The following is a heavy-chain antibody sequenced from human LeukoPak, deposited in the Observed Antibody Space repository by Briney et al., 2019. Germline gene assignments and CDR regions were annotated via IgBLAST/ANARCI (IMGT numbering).Heavy chain of an antibody. D-gene: IGHD5-12*01. Sequence: GGSLRLSCAASGITFSSYSMNWVRQAPGKGLEWVSSISTSSSYIYYADSVKGRFTISRDNAKNSLYLQMNSLRAEDTAVYYCAREGDRGYDYREEFDYWGQGTLVTVSS. CDR1: GITFSSYS. CDR3: AREGDRGYDYREEFDY. CDR2: ISTSSSYI. J-gene: IGHJ4*02. V-gene: IGHV3-21*01.